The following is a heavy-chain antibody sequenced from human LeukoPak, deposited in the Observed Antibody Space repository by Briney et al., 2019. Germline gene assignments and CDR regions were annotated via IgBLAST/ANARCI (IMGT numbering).Heavy chain of an antibody. V-gene: IGHV3-7*01. J-gene: IGHJ6*02. CDR1: GFTFSTYW. D-gene: IGHD3-22*01. CDR2: INQDGGEK. CDR3: ARDFYDTSGLIWYYSGMDV. Sequence: PGGSLRLSCAGSGFTFSTYWMSWVRQAPGKGLEWVANINQDGGEKHYVDSVKGRFTISRDNAKDSLDLQLNSLRGEDTAVYYCARDFYDTSGLIWYYSGMDVWGQGTTVTVSS.